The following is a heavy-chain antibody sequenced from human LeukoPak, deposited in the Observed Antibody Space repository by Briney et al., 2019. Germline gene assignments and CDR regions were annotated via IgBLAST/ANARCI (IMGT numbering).Heavy chain of an antibody. J-gene: IGHJ4*02. V-gene: IGHV3-33*06. CDR2: IWYDGSNK. Sequence: GRSLRLSCAASGFTFSSYGMHWVRQAPGKGLEWVAVIWYDGSNKYYADSVKGRFTISRDNSKNTLYLQMNSLRAEDTAVYYCAKSIPAAITSLDYWGQGTLVTVSS. CDR1: GFTFSSYG. CDR3: AKSIPAAITSLDY. D-gene: IGHD2-2*01.